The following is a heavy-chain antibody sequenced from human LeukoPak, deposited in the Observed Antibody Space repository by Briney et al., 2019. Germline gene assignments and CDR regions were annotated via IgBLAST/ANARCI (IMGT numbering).Heavy chain of an antibody. Sequence: PSQTLSLTCTVSGGSISSGSYYWSWIRQPAGKGLEWIGRIYTSGSTNYNPSLKSRVTISVDTSKNQFSLKLSSVTAADTAVYYCARDYDYYGSGSPTFFDYWGQGTLVTVSS. J-gene: IGHJ4*02. D-gene: IGHD3-10*01. CDR1: GGSISSGSYY. CDR2: IYTSGST. V-gene: IGHV4-61*02. CDR3: ARDYDYYGSGSPTFFDY.